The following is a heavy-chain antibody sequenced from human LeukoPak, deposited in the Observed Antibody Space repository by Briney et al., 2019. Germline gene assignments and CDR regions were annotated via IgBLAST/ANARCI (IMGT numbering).Heavy chain of an antibody. CDR1: GFTFSSYG. D-gene: IGHD3-22*01. CDR2: IRYDGSNK. CDR3: AKGIEIVVVSAFDY. Sequence: GGSLRLSCAASGFTFSSYGMHWVRQAPGKGLEWVAFIRYDGSNKYYADSVKGRFTISRDNSKNTLYLQMNSLRAEDTAVYYCAKGIEIVVVSAFDYWGQGTLVTVSS. J-gene: IGHJ4*02. V-gene: IGHV3-30*02.